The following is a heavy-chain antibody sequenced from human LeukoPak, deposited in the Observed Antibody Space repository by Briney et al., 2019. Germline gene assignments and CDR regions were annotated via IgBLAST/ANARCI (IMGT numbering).Heavy chain of an antibody. CDR2: ISASGSFT. D-gene: IGHD7-27*01. CDR3: ARVRSLGKEFDY. CDR1: GCSFSDDY. Sequence: GGSLRLSWAASGCSFSDDYVSWIRQPPGKGPEWVSYISASGSFTHYTDSVKGRFTISRDNAKNLGYLQMKSLIVEDTAVYYCARVRSLGKEFDYWGQGILVTVSS. J-gene: IGHJ4*02. V-gene: IGHV3-11*06.